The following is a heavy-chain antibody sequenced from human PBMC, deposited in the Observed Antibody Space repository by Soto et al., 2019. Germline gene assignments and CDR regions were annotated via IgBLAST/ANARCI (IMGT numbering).Heavy chain of an antibody. D-gene: IGHD6-19*01. CDR3: ARAAVAGTRAPDY. J-gene: IGHJ4*02. V-gene: IGHV1-18*01. Sequence: SVKVSCKSSGYTFTIYGISWVRQAPGQGLEWMGWISAYNGNTNYAQKLQGRVTMTTDTSTSTAYMELRSLRSDDTAVYYCARAAVAGTRAPDYWGQGTLVTVSS. CDR2: ISAYNGNT. CDR1: GYTFTIYG.